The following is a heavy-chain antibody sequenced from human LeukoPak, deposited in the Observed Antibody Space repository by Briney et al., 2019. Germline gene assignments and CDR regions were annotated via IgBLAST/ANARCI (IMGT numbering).Heavy chain of an antibody. D-gene: IGHD3-22*01. V-gene: IGHV3-33*06. J-gene: IGHJ4*02. CDR2: IWYDGSNK. CDR3: AKDERGYYDSSGYFGAIDY. CDR1: GFTFNRYA. Sequence: GRSLRLSCAASGFTFNRYAMNWVRQAPGKGLEWVAFIWYDGSNKYYADSVKGRFIISRDNSKNTLYLQMNSLRAEDTAVYYCAKDERGYYDSSGYFGAIDYWGQGSLVTVSS.